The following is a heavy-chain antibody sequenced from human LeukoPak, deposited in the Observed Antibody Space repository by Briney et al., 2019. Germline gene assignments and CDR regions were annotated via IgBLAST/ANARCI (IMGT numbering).Heavy chain of an antibody. Sequence: SETLSLTCAVYGGSFSGYYWSWIRQPPGKGLEWIGEINHRGSTNYNPSLKSRVTISVDTSKNQFSLKLSSVTAADTAVYYCAREIQLWLPADYWGQGTLVTVSS. J-gene: IGHJ4*02. D-gene: IGHD5-18*01. V-gene: IGHV4-34*01. CDR1: GGSFSGYY. CDR2: INHRGST. CDR3: AREIQLWLPADY.